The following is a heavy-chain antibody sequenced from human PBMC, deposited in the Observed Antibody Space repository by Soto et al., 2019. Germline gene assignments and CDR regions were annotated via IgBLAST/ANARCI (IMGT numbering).Heavy chain of an antibody. CDR2: IYHSGNT. CDR1: GYSISLGYY. D-gene: IGHD2-15*01. V-gene: IGHV4-38-2*01. Sequence: KASETLSLTCAVSGYSISLGYYWGWIRQPPGKGLEWIGSIYHSGNTYYNPSLKSRVSISLDTSKNHFSLELTSVTAADTAVYYCARVSCSGGSCYEYYYYGMDVWGQGTTVTVSS. J-gene: IGHJ6*02. CDR3: ARVSCSGGSCYEYYYYGMDV.